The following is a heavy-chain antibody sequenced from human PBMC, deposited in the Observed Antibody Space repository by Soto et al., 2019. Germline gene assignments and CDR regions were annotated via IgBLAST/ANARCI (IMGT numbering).Heavy chain of an antibody. D-gene: IGHD6-19*01. CDR3: AESGSSGWYGWFEP. CDR1: GFSLRTSGVG. CDR2: IYWNDDK. J-gene: IGHJ5*02. Sequence: SGPTLVNPTQTLTLTCIFSGFSLRTSGVGVGWIRQPPGKALEWLGFIYWNDDKRYSPSLKSRLTITKDTSKNQVVLTMTNMDSVDTATHYSAESGSSGWYGWFEPCGQGTMVTVSS. V-gene: IGHV2-5*01.